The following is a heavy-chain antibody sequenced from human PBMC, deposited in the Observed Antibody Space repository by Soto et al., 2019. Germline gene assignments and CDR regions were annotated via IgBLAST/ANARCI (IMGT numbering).Heavy chain of an antibody. CDR2: ISSSSSYI. D-gene: IGHD2-2*01. V-gene: IGHV3-21*01. J-gene: IGHJ5*02. CDR3: ARDPLGYCSSTSCYRGYNWFDP. CDR1: GFTFSSYS. Sequence: GGSLRLSCAASGFTFSSYSMNWVRQAPGKGLEWVSSISSSSSYIYYADSVKGRFTISRDNAKNSLYFQMNSLRAEDTAVYYCARDPLGYCSSTSCYRGYNWFDPWGQGTLVTVSS.